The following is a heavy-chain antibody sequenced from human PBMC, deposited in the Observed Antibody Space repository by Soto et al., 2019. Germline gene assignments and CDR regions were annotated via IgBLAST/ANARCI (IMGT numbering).Heavy chain of an antibody. V-gene: IGHV3-66*01. CDR1: GFTVSSNY. Sequence: GGSLRLSCAASGFTVSSNYMNWVRQAPGKGLEWVSVIYSGGSTYYADSVKGRFTISRDNSKNTLYLQMNSLRAEDTAVYYCARNPAPGIGWFDPWGQGTLVTVSS. CDR3: ARNPAPGIGWFDP. J-gene: IGHJ5*02. D-gene: IGHD6-13*01. CDR2: IYSGGST.